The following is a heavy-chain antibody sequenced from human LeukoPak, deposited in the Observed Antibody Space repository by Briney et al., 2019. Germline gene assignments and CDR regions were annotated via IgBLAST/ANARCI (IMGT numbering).Heavy chain of an antibody. Sequence: GGSLRLSCAASGFTFSSYGMHWVRQAPGKGLEWVAVISYDGSNKYYADSVKGRFTISRDNSKNTLYLQMNSLRAEDTAVYYCAKCLKPYYYDSSGYYSGGDYWGQGTLVTVSS. CDR1: GFTFSSYG. V-gene: IGHV3-30*18. CDR3: AKCLKPYYYDSSGYYSGGDY. CDR2: ISYDGSNK. J-gene: IGHJ4*02. D-gene: IGHD3-22*01.